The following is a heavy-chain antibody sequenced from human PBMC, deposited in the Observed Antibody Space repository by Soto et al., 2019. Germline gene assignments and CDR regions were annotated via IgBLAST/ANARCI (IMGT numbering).Heavy chain of an antibody. CDR3: ARREQWLANFDF. CDR2: INPNSGDS. CDR1: GYTFTGYY. V-gene: IGHV1-2*02. Sequence: GASVKVSCKTSGYTFTGYYIHWIRQAPGQGLEWMGWINPNSGDSDYSQEFQGRVTMTSDTSITTAYMQLTRLRSDDTAVYYCARREQWLANFDFWGQGTLVTVYS. D-gene: IGHD6-19*01. J-gene: IGHJ4*02.